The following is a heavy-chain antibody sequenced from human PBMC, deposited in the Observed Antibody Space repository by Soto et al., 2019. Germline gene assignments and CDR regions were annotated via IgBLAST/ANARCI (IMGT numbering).Heavy chain of an antibody. CDR1: GYTFTSYG. V-gene: IGHV1-18*04. Sequence: SVKVSCRASGYTFTSYGISWVRQAPGQGLEWMGWISAYNGNTNYAQKLQGRVTMTTDTSTSTAYMELRSLRSDDTAVYYCARGESGSDILTPYYYYGMDVWGQGTTVTVSS. CDR3: ARGESGSDILTPYYYYGMDV. D-gene: IGHD3-9*01. CDR2: ISAYNGNT. J-gene: IGHJ6*02.